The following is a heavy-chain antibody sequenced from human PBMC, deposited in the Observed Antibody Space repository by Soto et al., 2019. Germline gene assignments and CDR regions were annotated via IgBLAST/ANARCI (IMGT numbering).Heavy chain of an antibody. CDR3: VRGRTLFDS. V-gene: IGHV4-59*01. CDR2: TSYSGNA. J-gene: IGHJ5*01. D-gene: IGHD6-25*01. CDR1: GGSITNYW. Sequence: PSETLSLTCTVSGGSITNYWCNWIRQPPGKRLEWIGSTSYSGNANYNPSLSSRVTISVDTSKNQLSLRLGSVTVADTAVYYCVRGRTLFDSWGQGALVTVSS.